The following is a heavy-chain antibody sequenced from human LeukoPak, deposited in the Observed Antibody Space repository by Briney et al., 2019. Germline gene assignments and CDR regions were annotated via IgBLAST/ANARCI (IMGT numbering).Heavy chain of an antibody. J-gene: IGHJ4*02. CDR3: ARDGRGYCSSTSCRLFDY. CDR2: INWSGGST. CDR1: GFTFDDYG. Sequence: PGGSLRLSCAASGFTFDDYGMSWVRQAPGKGLEWVSGINWSGGSTGYADSVKGRFTISRDNAKNSLYLQMNSLRAEDTALYHCARDGRGYCSSTSCRLFDYWGQGTLVTVSS. V-gene: IGHV3-20*01. D-gene: IGHD2-2*01.